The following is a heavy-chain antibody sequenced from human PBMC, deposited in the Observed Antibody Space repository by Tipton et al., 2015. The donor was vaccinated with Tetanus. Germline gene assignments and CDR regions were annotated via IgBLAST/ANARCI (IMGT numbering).Heavy chain of an antibody. Sequence: LRLSCTVYGGSVSGYYWTWIRQPPGKGLEWIGEVTHDETTNLNSSLKSRASIALDTSKNQFSLKLTSVTAADTAVYYCARGPRYNYWGQGMLVTVSS. CDR2: VTHDETT. D-gene: IGHD5-12*01. V-gene: IGHV4-34*04. CDR1: GGSVSGYY. J-gene: IGHJ4*02. CDR3: ARGPRYNY.